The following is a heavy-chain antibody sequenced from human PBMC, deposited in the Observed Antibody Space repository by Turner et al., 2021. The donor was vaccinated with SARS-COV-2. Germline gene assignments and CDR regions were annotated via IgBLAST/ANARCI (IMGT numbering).Heavy chain of an antibody. J-gene: IGHJ6*02. D-gene: IGHD2-2*01. CDR3: ARDHRPVVVPAAKRAGSYYYGMDV. CDR2: ISSSSSYI. CDR1: GFTLRSSS. Sequence: EVQLVVSGGGLVKPGGSPRLACAASGFTLRSSSMNWVRQAPVKGLEWVSSISSSSSYIYYADSVKGRCTISRDNAKNSLYLQMNSLRAEDTAVYYCARDHRPVVVPAAKRAGSYYYGMDVWGQGTTVTVSS. V-gene: IGHV3-21*01.